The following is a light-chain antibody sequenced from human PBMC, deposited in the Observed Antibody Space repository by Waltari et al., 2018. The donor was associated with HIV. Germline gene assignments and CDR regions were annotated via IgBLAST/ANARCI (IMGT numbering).Light chain of an antibody. Sequence: QSVLTQPPSASGTPGQRVTISCSGSSSNIGSNYVYWYQQLPGTAPKLLIYRNNQRPSGVPDRFSVSKSGTSASLASSGLLSEDEADYYCATWDDSLSGLWVFGGGTKLTVL. CDR3: ATWDDSLSGLWV. J-gene: IGLJ3*02. V-gene: IGLV1-47*01. CDR1: SSNIGSNY. CDR2: RNN.